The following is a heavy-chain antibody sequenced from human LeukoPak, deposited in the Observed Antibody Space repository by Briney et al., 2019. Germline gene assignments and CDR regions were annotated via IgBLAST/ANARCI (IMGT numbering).Heavy chain of an antibody. Sequence: PGGSLRLSCAASGFTFDDYGMSWVRQAPGKGLEWVSGITWNGGSTGYADSVKGRFTISRDNAKNSLYLQMNSLRAEDTAVYYCAGPRGGDYYMDVWGKGTTVTISS. D-gene: IGHD3-16*01. V-gene: IGHV3-20*04. CDR2: ITWNGGST. J-gene: IGHJ6*03. CDR3: AGPRGGDYYMDV. CDR1: GFTFDDYG.